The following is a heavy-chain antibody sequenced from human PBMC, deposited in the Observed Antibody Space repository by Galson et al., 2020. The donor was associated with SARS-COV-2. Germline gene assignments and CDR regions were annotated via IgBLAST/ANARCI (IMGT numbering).Heavy chain of an antibody. CDR3: ARGLIPVLAAPDY. CDR2: ISYDGSNK. J-gene: IGHJ4*02. D-gene: IGHD3-3*02. Sequence: GGSLRLSCAASGFTFSSYAMHWVRQAPGKGLEWVAVISYDGSNKYYADSVKGRFTISRDNSKNTLYLQMNSLRAEDTAVYYCARGLIPVLAAPDYWGQGTLVTVSS. CDR1: GFTFSSYA. V-gene: IGHV3-30-3*01.